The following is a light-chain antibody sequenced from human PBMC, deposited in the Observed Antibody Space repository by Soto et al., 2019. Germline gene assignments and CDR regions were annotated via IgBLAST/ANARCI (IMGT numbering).Light chain of an antibody. CDR2: EVT. J-gene: IGLJ1*01. V-gene: IGLV2-14*01. Sequence: QSVLTQPASVSGSPGQSITISCTGTSSDVGGYNYVSWYQQHPGKAPKLMIYEVTNRPSGVSTRFSGSKSGNTASLTISGLQAEDAADYYCSSYASSSRYVFGTGTKVTVL. CDR3: SSYASSSRYV. CDR1: SSDVGGYNY.